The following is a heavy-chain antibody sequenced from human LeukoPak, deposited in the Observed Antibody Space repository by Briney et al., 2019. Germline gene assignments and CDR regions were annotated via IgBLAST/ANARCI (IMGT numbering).Heavy chain of an antibody. D-gene: IGHD3-10*01. CDR2: ISYDGSNK. V-gene: IGHV3-30*14. CDR3: ARDRGLLWPTS. CDR1: GFTFSSYA. J-gene: IGHJ4*02. Sequence: GGSLRLSCAASGFTFSSYAMHWVRQAPGKGLEWVAVISYDGSNKYYADSVKGRFTISRDNSKNTLYLQMNSLRAEDTAVYYCARDRGLLWPTSWGQGTLVTVSS.